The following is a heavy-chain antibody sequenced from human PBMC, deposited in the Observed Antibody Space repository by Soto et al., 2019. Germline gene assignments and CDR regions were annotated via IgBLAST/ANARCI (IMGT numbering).Heavy chain of an antibody. CDR1: GFTFSSYS. CDR3: AKDLVGSNADYYDY. CDR2: ISGSGGST. J-gene: IGHJ4*02. Sequence: PGGSLRLSCAASGFTFSSYSMNWVRQAPGKGMEWVAAISGSGGSTYYADSVKGRFTISRENSKNTLYLQMNSLRAEDAAVYYCAKDLVGSNADYYDYWGQGTLVTVSS. V-gene: IGHV3-23*01. D-gene: IGHD2-15*01.